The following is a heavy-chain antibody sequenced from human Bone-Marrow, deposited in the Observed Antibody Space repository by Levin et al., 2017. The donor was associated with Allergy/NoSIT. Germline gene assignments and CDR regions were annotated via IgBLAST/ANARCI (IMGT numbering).Heavy chain of an antibody. CDR2: ISWDGGST. Sequence: GGSLRLSCAASGFTFDDYAMHWVRQAPGKGLEGVSLISWDGGSTYYADSVKGRFTISRDNSKNSLYLQMNSLRAEDTALYYCAKDMTPRGYSSSWYDPYYYYYGMDVWGQGTTVTVSS. D-gene: IGHD6-13*01. CDR3: AKDMTPRGYSSSWYDPYYYYYGMDV. V-gene: IGHV3-43D*04. J-gene: IGHJ6*02. CDR1: GFTFDDYA.